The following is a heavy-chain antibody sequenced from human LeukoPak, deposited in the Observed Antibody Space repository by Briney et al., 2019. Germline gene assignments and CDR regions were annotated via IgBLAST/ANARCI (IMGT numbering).Heavy chain of an antibody. J-gene: IGHJ6*02. CDR3: ARDRHSSYYYGMDV. CDR2: IWYDGSNK. V-gene: IGHV3-33*01. CDR1: GFTFSSYG. Sequence: GGSLRLSCAASGFTFSSYGMHWVRQAPGKGLEWVAVIWYDGSNKYYADSVKGRFTISRDNSKNTLYLQMNGLRAEDTAVYYCARDRHSSYYYGMDVWGQGTTVTVSS.